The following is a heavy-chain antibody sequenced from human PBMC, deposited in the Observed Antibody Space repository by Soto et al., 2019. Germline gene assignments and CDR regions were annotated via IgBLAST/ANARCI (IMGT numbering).Heavy chain of an antibody. J-gene: IGHJ5*02. V-gene: IGHV4-31*03. CDR3: ATYDSSDYYSGSPIGWFDP. CDR2: IYYSGST. D-gene: IGHD3-22*01. CDR1: GGSISSGGYY. Sequence: QVQLQESGPGLVKPSQTLSLTCTVSGGSISSGGYYWSWIRQHPGKGLEWIGYIYYSGSTYYNPSRTRRVTISVDTSKNQSSLKLSSVTAADTAVYYCATYDSSDYYSGSPIGWFDPWGQGTLVTVSS.